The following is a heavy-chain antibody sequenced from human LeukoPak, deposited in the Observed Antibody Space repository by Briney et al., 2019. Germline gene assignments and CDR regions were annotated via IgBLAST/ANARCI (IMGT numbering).Heavy chain of an antibody. J-gene: IGHJ4*02. CDR1: GFSFSDHW. CDR3: ARDLGWLQSDY. Sequence: GGSLRLSCVASGFSFSDHWMNWFRQGPGKGLEWVATIKKDGSEQYYVDSMKGRFTISRDNAKNSVYLQINSLRAEDTAVYYCARDLGWLQSDYWGQGTLVTVSS. D-gene: IGHD5-24*01. V-gene: IGHV3-7*01. CDR2: IKKDGSEQ.